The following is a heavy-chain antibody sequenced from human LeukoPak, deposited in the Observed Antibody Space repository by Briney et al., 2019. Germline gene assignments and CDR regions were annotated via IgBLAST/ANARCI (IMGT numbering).Heavy chain of an antibody. CDR2: ISSNGGST. Sequence: PGGSLRLSCAASGFTFSSYAMHWVRQAPEKGLEYVSAISSNGGSTYYANSVKGRFTISRDNSKNTLYLQMGSLRAEDMAVYYCARAYRQNPITIFGVVIPSSDSWGQGTLVTVSS. CDR1: GFTFSSYA. CDR3: ARAYRQNPITIFGVVIPSSDS. J-gene: IGHJ4*02. V-gene: IGHV3-64*01. D-gene: IGHD3-3*01.